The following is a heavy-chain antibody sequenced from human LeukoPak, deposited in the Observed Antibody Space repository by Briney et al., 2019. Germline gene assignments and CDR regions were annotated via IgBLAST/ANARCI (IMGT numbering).Heavy chain of an antibody. Sequence: GRSLRLSCAASGFTFDDYAMHWVRQAPGKGLEWVSGISWNSGSIGYADSVKGRFTISRDNAKNSLYLQMNSLRAEDTALYYCAKDNRWLGYYYYMDVWGKGTTVTVSS. CDR2: ISWNSGSI. J-gene: IGHJ6*03. V-gene: IGHV3-9*01. CDR1: GFTFDDYA. D-gene: IGHD4-23*01. CDR3: AKDNRWLGYYYYMDV.